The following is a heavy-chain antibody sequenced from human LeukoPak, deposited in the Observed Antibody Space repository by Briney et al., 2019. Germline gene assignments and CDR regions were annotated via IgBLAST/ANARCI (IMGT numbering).Heavy chain of an antibody. J-gene: IGHJ4*02. D-gene: IGHD2-15*01. CDR1: GFTFSNYD. CDR3: AKSGYCSGGSCSLNFDY. Sequence: PGGSLRLSCAASGFTFSNYDMNWVRQAPGKGLEWVSAISGSGGSTYYADSVKGRFTISRDNSKNTLYLQMNSLRAEDTAVYYCAKSGYCSGGSCSLNFDYWGQGTLVTVSS. CDR2: ISGSGGST. V-gene: IGHV3-23*01.